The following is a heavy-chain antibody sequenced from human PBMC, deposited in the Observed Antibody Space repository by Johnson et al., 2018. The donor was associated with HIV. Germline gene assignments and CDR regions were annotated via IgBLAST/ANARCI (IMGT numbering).Heavy chain of an antibody. V-gene: IGHV3-20*04. CDR1: GFTFSDYY. D-gene: IGHD3-22*01. J-gene: IGHJ3*02. CDR3: ARSVGYYDSSGYYYVDAFDI. CDR2: INWNGGST. Sequence: VQLVESGGGLVKPGGSLRLSCAASGFTFSDYYMSWIRQVPGKGLEWVSGINWNGGSTGYADSVKGRFTISRDNAKNSLYLQMNSLRAEDTALYYCARSVGYYDSSGYYYVDAFDIWGQGTMVTVSS.